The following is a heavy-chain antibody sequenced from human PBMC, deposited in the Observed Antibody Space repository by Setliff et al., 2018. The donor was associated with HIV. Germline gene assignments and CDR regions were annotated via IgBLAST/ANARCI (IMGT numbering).Heavy chain of an antibody. D-gene: IGHD3-10*01. CDR2: IYTSGST. CDR1: GGSISSYY. J-gene: IGHJ5*02. CDR3: ARDRHYYGSGSYGP. Sequence: SETLSLTCTVSGGSISSYYWSWIRQPPGKGLEWIGYIYTSGSTNYKPSLKSRVTMSIDKSNNQFSLYLTSVTAADTAIYYCARDRHYYGSGSYGPWGQGILVTVSS. V-gene: IGHV4-4*09.